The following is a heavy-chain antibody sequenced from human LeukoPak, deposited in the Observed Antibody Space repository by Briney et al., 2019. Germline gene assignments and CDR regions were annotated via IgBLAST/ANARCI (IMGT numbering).Heavy chain of an antibody. Sequence: GGSLRLSCAASGFTSSSYGMQWVRQAPGKGLEWVAFIRYDGSNKYYADSVKGRFTISRDNSKNTLYLQMSSLRAEDTAVYYCAKRKLRIAAAGSDSGAFDYWGQGTLVTVSS. CDR2: IRYDGSNK. J-gene: IGHJ4*02. V-gene: IGHV3-30*02. CDR1: GFTSSSYG. D-gene: IGHD6-13*01. CDR3: AKRKLRIAAAGSDSGAFDY.